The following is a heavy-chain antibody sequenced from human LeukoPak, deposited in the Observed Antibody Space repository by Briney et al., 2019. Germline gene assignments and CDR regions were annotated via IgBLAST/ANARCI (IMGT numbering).Heavy chain of an antibody. D-gene: IGHD1-26*01. J-gene: IGHJ3*02. CDR1: GGSISSYY. CDR2: IYYSGST. CDR3: ARHPYSGSTI. V-gene: IGHV4-59*01. Sequence: SETLSLTCTVSGGSISSYYWSWIRQPPGKGLEWIGYIYYSGSTNYNPSLKSRVTISVDTSKNQFSLKLSSVTAADTAVYYCARHPYSGSTIWGQGTMVTVSS.